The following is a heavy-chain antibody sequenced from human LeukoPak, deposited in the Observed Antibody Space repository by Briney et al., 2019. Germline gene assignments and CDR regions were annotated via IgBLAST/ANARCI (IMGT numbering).Heavy chain of an antibody. CDR3: ARVIEGGYSYGSYYYYMDV. V-gene: IGHV4-59*01. CDR1: GHSISSYY. J-gene: IGHJ6*03. CDR2: IYYSGST. D-gene: IGHD5-18*01. Sequence: SETLSLTCTVSGHSISSYYWSWIRQPPGKGLEWIGFIYYSGSTNYNPSLKSRVTISVDTSKNQFSLKLSSVTAADTAVYYCARVIEGGYSYGSYYYYMDVWGKGTTVTISS.